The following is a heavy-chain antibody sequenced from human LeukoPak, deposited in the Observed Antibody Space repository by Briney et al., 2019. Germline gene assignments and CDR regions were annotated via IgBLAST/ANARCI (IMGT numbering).Heavy chain of an antibody. D-gene: IGHD3-22*01. CDR2: IHHSGGT. CDR3: VRNGYDTSGYHFCSDS. J-gene: IGHJ4*02. CDR1: DGSFSDYN. Sequence: SETPSLTCAVYDGSFSDYNWSWIRQSPGKGLEWIGEIHHSGGTNYSPSLKSRINLSVDTSRNQLFLRLSSVTAADTAVYYCVRNGYDTSGYHFCSDSRGRGTLVTVSS. V-gene: IGHV4-34*01.